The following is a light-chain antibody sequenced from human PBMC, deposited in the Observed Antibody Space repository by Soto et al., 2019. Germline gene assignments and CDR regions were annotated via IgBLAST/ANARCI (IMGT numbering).Light chain of an antibody. CDR1: QPVNPW. J-gene: IGKJ1*01. CDR2: KTS. CDR3: QQYYSRET. Sequence: DIHMTQSPSTVSASVGDRVTITCRASQPVNPWVAWHQQKPGKAPKVLIYKTSDLENGVPSRFSGSGSGTEYTLTISGLQPDDFATYYCQQYYSRETFGQGTKVDIK. V-gene: IGKV1-5*03.